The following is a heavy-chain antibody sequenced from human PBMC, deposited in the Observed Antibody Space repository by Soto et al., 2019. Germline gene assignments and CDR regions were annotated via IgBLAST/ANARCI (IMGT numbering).Heavy chain of an antibody. D-gene: IGHD3-22*01. Sequence: GGSLRLSCEASGVTFSSYGIHLVRQAPGKGLEWVAVIWYDGSNKYYADSVKGRFTISRDNSKNTLYLQMNSLRAEDTAVYYCARDAPTTYYYDSTDDAFNIWGQGTMVTVSS. CDR3: ARDAPTTYYYDSTDDAFNI. V-gene: IGHV3-33*01. CDR1: GVTFSSYG. J-gene: IGHJ3*02. CDR2: IWYDGSNK.